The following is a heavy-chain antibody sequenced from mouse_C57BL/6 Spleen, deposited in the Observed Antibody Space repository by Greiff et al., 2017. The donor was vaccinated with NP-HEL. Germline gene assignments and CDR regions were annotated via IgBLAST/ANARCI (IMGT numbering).Heavy chain of an antibody. V-gene: IGHV5-6*02. J-gene: IGHJ2*01. CDR2: ISSGGSYT. CDR1: GFTFSSYG. D-gene: IGHD1-1*01. Sequence: EVKLVESGGDLVKPGGSLKLSCAASGFTFSSYGMSWVRQTPDKRLEWVATISSGGSYTYYPDSVKGRFTISRDKAKNTLYRQRSGRKSEDTAMYDCARRDAGSSFPLDYWGQGTTLTVSS. CDR3: ARRDAGSSFPLDY.